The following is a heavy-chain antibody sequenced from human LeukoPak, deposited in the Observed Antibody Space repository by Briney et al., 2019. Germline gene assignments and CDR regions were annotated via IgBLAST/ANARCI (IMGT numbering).Heavy chain of an antibody. CDR2: INQDGSEK. CDR1: GFTFSSYW. J-gene: IGHJ4*02. Sequence: GGSLRLSCAASGFTFSSYWMSWVRQAPGKGLEWVANINQDGSEKYYVDSVKGRFTISRDNAKNSLYLQMNSLRAEDTAVYYCAKDCSGGSCYLYWGQGTLVTVSS. CDR3: AKDCSGGSCYLY. D-gene: IGHD2-15*01. V-gene: IGHV3-7*01.